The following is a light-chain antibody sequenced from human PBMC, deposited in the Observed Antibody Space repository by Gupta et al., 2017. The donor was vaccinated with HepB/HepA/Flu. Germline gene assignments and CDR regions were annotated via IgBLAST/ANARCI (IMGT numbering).Light chain of an antibody. V-gene: IGKV2-28*01. CDR1: QSLLGGDGHNY. Sequence: DIVMTQSPLSLAVTPGEPASISCRSTQSLLGGDGHNYLDWYLVKPGQSPQLLIYLGSHRASRVPDRFSGSGSGTDFTLKISRAEAEDFGVYYCRQGLQTPYIFGQGTKMEIK. J-gene: IGKJ2*01. CDR3: RQGLQTPYI. CDR2: LGS.